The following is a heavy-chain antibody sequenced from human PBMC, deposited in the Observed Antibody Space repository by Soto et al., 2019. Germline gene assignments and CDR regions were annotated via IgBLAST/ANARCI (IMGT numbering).Heavy chain of an antibody. Sequence: ASVKVSCKASGVTLSSFINYPINWVRQAPGQGLEWMGGIVPNVGTVNYAQKFQGRVTITADKSTGTAYMELSSLRSEDTAVYYCAKITHSGSYDQNIDYWGRGTLVTVSS. J-gene: IGHJ4*02. CDR1: GVTLSSFINYP. CDR3: AKITHSGSYDQNIDY. V-gene: IGHV1-69*06. CDR2: IVPNVGTV. D-gene: IGHD1-26*01.